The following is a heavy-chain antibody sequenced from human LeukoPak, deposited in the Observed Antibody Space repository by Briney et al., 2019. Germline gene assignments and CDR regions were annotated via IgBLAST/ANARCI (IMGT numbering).Heavy chain of an antibody. D-gene: IGHD1-26*01. J-gene: IGHJ4*02. CDR2: ITSSSTYI. CDR3: ARGSGSSAWLIGY. CDR1: GFSFSSHS. Sequence: GGSLRLSCAASGFSFSSHSMNWVRQAPGEGLEWVSIITSSSTYIDYADSVRGRFTISRDDARNSLFLQMNSLRAEDTALYYCARGSGSSAWLIGYWGQGALVTVSS. V-gene: IGHV3-21*01.